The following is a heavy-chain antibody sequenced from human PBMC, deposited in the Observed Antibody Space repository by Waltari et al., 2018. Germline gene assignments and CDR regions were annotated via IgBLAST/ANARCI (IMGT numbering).Heavy chain of an antibody. CDR3: VRSHCIGDSCFRYFDS. Sequence: VRLDQWGPELVEPWETLSLTCAFYEGSFSPFFWSWVRQAPGKGLEWIGEINHGVKTDYNPSLKSRLFMSVDPSKNQFSLMLSSVTAADTAVYYCVRSHCIGDSCFRYFDSWGQGTLVTVSS. CDR1: EGSFSPFF. CDR2: INHGVKT. J-gene: IGHJ4*02. V-gene: IGHV4-34*01. D-gene: IGHD2-15*01.